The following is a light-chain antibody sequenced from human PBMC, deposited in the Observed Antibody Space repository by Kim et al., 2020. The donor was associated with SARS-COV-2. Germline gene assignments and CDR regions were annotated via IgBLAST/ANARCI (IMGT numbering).Light chain of an antibody. CDR3: SSYTSSSTLV. Sequence: GPSNTIPSTGTRSDVGGYNYVSWYQPHPGKAPKLMIYDVSKRPSGVSNRFSGSKSGNTASLTISGLQAEDEADYYCSSYTSSSTLVFGGGTQLTVL. CDR2: DVS. V-gene: IGLV2-14*04. CDR1: RSDVGGYNY. J-gene: IGLJ2*01.